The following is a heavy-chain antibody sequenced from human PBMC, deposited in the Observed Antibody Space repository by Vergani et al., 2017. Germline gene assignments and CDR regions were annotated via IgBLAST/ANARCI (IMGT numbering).Heavy chain of an antibody. V-gene: IGHV3-33*01. D-gene: IGHD5-12*01. J-gene: IGHJ3*02. CDR3: ARDGYDKAFDI. CDR2: IWYDGSNK. Sequence: QVQLVESGGGVVQPGRSLRLSCAASGFTFSSYGMHWVRQAPGKGLEWVAVIWYDGSNKYYADPVKGRFTISRDNSKNTLYLQMNSLRAEDTAVYYCARDGYDKAFDIWGQGTMVTVSS. CDR1: GFTFSSYG.